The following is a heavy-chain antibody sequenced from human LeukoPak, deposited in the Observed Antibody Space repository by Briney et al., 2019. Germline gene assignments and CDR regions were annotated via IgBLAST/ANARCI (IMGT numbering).Heavy chain of an antibody. CDR3: ALSGDFWSGYRFDP. CDR1: GGSISSYY. D-gene: IGHD3-3*01. CDR2: IYYSGST. Sequence: SETLSLTCTVSGGSISSYYWSWIRQPPGKGLGWIGYIYYSGSTNYNPSLKSRVTISVDTSKNQFSLKLSSVTAADTAVYYCALSGDFWSGYRFDPWGQGTLVTVSS. V-gene: IGHV4-59*01. J-gene: IGHJ5*02.